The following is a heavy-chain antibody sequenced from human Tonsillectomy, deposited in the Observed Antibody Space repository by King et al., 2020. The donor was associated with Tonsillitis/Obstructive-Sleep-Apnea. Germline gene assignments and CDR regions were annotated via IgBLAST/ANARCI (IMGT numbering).Heavy chain of an antibody. CDR1: GGTFSSYA. Sequence: QLVQSGAEVKKPGSSVKVSCKASGGTFSSYAISWVRQAPGQGLECRGGIIPIFGTANYAQKFQGRVTITADESTGTAYMGLSSLRSEDTAVYYCANVVVAATPELTSYYYYYMDVWGKGTTVTVSS. J-gene: IGHJ6*03. CDR2: IIPIFGTA. CDR3: ANVVVAATPELTSYYYYYMDV. D-gene: IGHD2-15*01. V-gene: IGHV1-69*01.